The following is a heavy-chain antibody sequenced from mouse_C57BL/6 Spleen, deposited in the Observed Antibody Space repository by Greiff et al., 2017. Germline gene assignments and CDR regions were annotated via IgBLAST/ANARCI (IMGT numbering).Heavy chain of an antibody. CDR1: GYTFTDYN. J-gene: IGHJ2*01. CDR2: INPNNGGT. V-gene: IGHV1-18*01. D-gene: IGHD1-1*01. Sequence: EVQLQQSGPELVKPGASVKIPCKASGYTFTDYNMDWVKQSHGKSLEWIGDINPNNGGTNYNQKFKGKATLTVDKSSRTAYMEIRSMTYEDTAVYYCGRWDYYGSSSFDDWGQGTTLTVSS. CDR3: GRWDYYGSSSFDD.